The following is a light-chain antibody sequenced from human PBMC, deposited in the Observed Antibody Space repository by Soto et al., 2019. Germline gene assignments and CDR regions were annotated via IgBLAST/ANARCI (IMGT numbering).Light chain of an antibody. Sequence: ENVLAQSTGTLSLSPGERATLSCRASQSVSSNLAWYQQKPGQAPRLLIYGASTRATGIPARFSGSGSGTEITLTISSLQSEDFAVYYCQQYNNWPPWTFGQGTKVDIK. CDR3: QQYNNWPPWT. CDR2: GAS. J-gene: IGKJ1*01. CDR1: QSVSSN. V-gene: IGKV3D-15*01.